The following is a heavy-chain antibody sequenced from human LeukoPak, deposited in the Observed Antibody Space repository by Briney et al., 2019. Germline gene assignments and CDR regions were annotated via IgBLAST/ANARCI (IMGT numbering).Heavy chain of an antibody. D-gene: IGHD3-16*01. Sequence: ASVKVSCKASGYTFTGYYMHWVRQAPGQGLEWMGWINPNSGGTNYGQKFQGRVTMTRDTSISTAYMELSRLRSDDTAVYYCARDLLRLGDPNWFDPWGQGTLVTVSS. CDR3: ARDLLRLGDPNWFDP. V-gene: IGHV1-2*02. CDR2: INPNSGGT. J-gene: IGHJ5*02. CDR1: GYTFTGYY.